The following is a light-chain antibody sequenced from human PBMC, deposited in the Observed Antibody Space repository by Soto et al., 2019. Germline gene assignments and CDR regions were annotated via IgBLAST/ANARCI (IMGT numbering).Light chain of an antibody. CDR3: QQRANWPLT. CDR2: DAS. CDR1: QSVGTS. J-gene: IGKJ4*01. Sequence: EIVLTQSPATLSLSPGERATLSCRASQSVGTSLAWYQQKPGQAPRLLIYDASTRATGIPARFSGSWSGTDFTLTISSLEPEDFAVYYCQQRANWPLTFGGGTKVEIK. V-gene: IGKV3-11*01.